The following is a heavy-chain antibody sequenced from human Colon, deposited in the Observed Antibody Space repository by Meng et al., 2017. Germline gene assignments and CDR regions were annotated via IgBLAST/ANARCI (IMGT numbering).Heavy chain of an antibody. Sequence: ASVKVSCKASGYTFTGYYMHWVRQAPGQGLEWMGRINRNSGGTNYAQKFQGRVTMTRDTSISTAYMELSRLRSDDTAVYYCARVSSGWYETNFDYWGQGTLVTVSS. V-gene: IGHV1-2*06. D-gene: IGHD6-19*01. CDR1: GYTFTGYY. J-gene: IGHJ4*02. CDR2: INRNSGGT. CDR3: ARVSSGWYETNFDY.